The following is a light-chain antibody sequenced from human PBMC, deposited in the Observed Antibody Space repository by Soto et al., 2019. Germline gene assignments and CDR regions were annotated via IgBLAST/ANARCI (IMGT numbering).Light chain of an antibody. CDR1: QSVSSSY. CDR3: QQYGSSIT. J-gene: IGKJ5*01. V-gene: IGKV3-20*01. CDR2: GAS. Sequence: EIVLTQSPGTLSLSPGERATLSCRASQSVSSSYLAWYQQKPGQAPRLHIYGASSRATGIPDRFSGSGSGTDFALTISRLEPEDIAVYYCQQYGSSITFGQGTRLEIK.